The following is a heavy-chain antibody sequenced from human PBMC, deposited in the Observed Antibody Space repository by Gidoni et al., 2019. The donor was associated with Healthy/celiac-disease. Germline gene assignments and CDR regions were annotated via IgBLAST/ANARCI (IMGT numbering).Heavy chain of an antibody. J-gene: IGHJ4*02. Sequence: QVQLVESGGGVVQPGRSLRLSCAASGFTFSSYAMHWVRQAPGKGLEWVAVISYDGSNKYYADSVKGRFTISRDNSKNTLYLQMNSLRAEDTAVYYCARDLYVRVQQLAIYWGQGTLVTVSS. CDR2: ISYDGSNK. CDR1: GFTFSSYA. CDR3: ARDLYVRVQQLAIY. D-gene: IGHD6-13*01. V-gene: IGHV3-30-3*01.